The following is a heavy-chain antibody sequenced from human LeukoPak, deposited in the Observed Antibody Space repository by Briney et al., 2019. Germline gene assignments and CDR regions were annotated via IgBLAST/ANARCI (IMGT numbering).Heavy chain of an antibody. D-gene: IGHD2-15*01. CDR3: TKVTSTGSCYQSDY. CDR2: LSSGGGSP. J-gene: IGHJ4*02. Sequence: GGSLRLSCAASGFIFRNYAMRWVRQAPGKGLEWISGLSSGGGSPYYADSVKGRFTISRDNSKNTLFLQMNSLRAEDTATYYCTKVTSTGSCYQSDYWGQGTLVTVST. V-gene: IGHV3-23*01. CDR1: GFIFRNYA.